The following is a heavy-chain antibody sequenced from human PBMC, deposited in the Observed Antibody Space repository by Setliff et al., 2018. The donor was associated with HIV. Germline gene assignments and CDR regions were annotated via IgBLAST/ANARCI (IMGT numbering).Heavy chain of an antibody. Sequence: SVKVSCKTSGGTFRTSVISWVRQAPGQGLEWVGGILPFLGMGDFAQKFQGRVTITADESTSTAHMELSSLRSDDTAVYYCGASQDSYSYLGYYYSGVNVWGQGTTVTVS. CDR2: ILPFLGMG. CDR3: GASQDSYSYLGYYYSGVNV. CDR1: GGTFRTSV. D-gene: IGHD3-16*01. V-gene: IGHV1-69*10. J-gene: IGHJ6*02.